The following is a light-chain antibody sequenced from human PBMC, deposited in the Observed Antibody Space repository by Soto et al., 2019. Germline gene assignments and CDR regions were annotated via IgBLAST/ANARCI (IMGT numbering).Light chain of an antibody. CDR2: RVS. CDR3: MQGTHWPPT. CDR1: QSVVYSDGIAY. V-gene: IGKV2-30*01. J-gene: IGKJ1*01. Sequence: DVVMTQSPLSLPVTLGQPASISCRSSQSVVYSDGIAYLTWFQQRPGQSPRRLNYRVSNRDSGVPDRFSGSGSGTDFTLKISRGEAEDVGVYYFMQGTHWPPTFGRGTKVESK.